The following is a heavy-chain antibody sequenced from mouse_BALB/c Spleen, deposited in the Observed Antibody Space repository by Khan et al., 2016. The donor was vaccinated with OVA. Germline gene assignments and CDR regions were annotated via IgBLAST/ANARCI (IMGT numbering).Heavy chain of an antibody. CDR2: INSDGYYT. CDR3: ASHLTGSFAY. D-gene: IGHD4-1*01. CDR1: GFSFSAYG. J-gene: IGHJ3*01. Sequence: EVELVESGGDLMKPGGSLKLSCAASGFSFSAYGMSWVRQTPDKRLEWVATINSDGYYTYYPDSVQGRFIISRNNAKNNLYLQMSSLKSEDTAMYYCASHLTGSFAYWGQGTLVTVSA. V-gene: IGHV5-6*01.